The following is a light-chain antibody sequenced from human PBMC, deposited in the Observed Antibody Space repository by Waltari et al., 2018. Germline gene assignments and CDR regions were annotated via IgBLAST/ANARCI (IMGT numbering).Light chain of an antibody. CDR3: QQYYNTPTMT. CDR2: SAS. J-gene: IGKJ3*01. Sequence: DILITQSPSSLAVSLGYRASINCRSSPSVLFSSNNENYLAWYQQKPDQPPKLLISSASTREAGVPDRVSGSGSATDCTLTISSLQAEDVAVYYCQQYYNTPTMTCGPGTKVEIK. V-gene: IGKV4-1*01. CDR1: PSVLFSSNNENY.